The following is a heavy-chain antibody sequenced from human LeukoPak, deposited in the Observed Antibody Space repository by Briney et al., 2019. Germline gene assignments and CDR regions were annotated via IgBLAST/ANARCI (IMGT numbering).Heavy chain of an antibody. CDR3: AKRGGSGSYYPFDY. V-gene: IGHV3-7*01. CDR1: GFTFSEYW. Sequence: GGSLRLSCAASGFTFSEYWMNWVRQAPGKGLEGVANIDEDGSEEDYVDSVKGRFTISRDNAKNSLSLQMNRLRVEDTAVYHCAKRGGSGSYYPFDYWGQGTLVTVSS. CDR2: IDEDGSEE. D-gene: IGHD3-10*01. J-gene: IGHJ4*02.